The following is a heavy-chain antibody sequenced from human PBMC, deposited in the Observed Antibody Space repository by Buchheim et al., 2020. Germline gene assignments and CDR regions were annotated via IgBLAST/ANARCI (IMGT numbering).Heavy chain of an antibody. V-gene: IGHV3-23*04. Sequence: EVQLVESGGGLVQPGGSLRLSCAASGFTFSNYVMSWVRQAPGEGLEWVSSISGSGDNTHYADSVKGRFTISRDNSKKTLSLQMNSLRAEDTAVYYCAKDKVSDQYYYYYGMDVWGQG. CDR3: AKDKVSDQYYYYYGMDV. J-gene: IGHJ6*02. CDR2: ISGSGDNT. CDR1: GFTFSNYV.